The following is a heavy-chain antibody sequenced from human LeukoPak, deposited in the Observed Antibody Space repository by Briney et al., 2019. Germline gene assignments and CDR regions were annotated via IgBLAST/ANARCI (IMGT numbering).Heavy chain of an antibody. D-gene: IGHD5-12*01. CDR3: AKAFGGYDYFDY. CDR2: IRYDGSNK. J-gene: IGHJ4*02. CDR1: GFTFSSYG. V-gene: IGHV3-30*02. Sequence: PGGSLRLSCAASGFTFSSYGMYWVRQAPGKGLEWVAFIRYDGSNKYYADSVKGRFTISRDNSKNTLYLQMNGLRAEDTAVYYCAKAFGGYDYFDYWGQGTLVTVSS.